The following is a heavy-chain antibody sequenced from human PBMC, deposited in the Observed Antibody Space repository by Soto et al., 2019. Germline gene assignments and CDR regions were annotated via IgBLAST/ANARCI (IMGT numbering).Heavy chain of an antibody. V-gene: IGHV3-23*01. Sequence: GGSLRLSCAASGFNFRSYGLSWVRQAPGKGLEWVSDISGSGSVTNYADSVKGRFTISRDNSKNTLYLQMNSLRAEDTAVYYCARGGIAAAGLYPPDLGYLNYWGQGPLVTVSS. CDR1: GFNFRSYG. CDR3: ARGGIAAAGLYPPDLGYLNY. CDR2: ISGSGSVT. J-gene: IGHJ4*02. D-gene: IGHD6-13*01.